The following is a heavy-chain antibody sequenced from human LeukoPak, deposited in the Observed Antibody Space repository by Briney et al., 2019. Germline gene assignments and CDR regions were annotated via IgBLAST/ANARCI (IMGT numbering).Heavy chain of an antibody. V-gene: IGHV4-34*01. Sequence: SETLSLTCAVYGGSFSGYYWSWIRQPPGKGLERIGEINHSGSTNYNPSLKSRVTISVDTSKNQFSLKLSSVTAADTAVYYCARAGESSGHYPSYWYFDLWGRGTLVTVSS. CDR3: ARAGESSGHYPSYWYFDL. CDR1: GGSFSGYY. D-gene: IGHD3-22*01. CDR2: INHSGST. J-gene: IGHJ2*01.